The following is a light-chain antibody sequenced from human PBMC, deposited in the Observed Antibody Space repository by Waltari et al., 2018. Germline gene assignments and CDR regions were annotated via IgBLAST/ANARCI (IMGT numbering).Light chain of an antibody. J-gene: IGKJ2*01. Sequence: IVMTQSPATLSVSPGERATLSCRASQSVTSNLDWYQQQPGQAPRLLIYGASTSATGIPVRFSGSGSGTEFTLTITSLQSEDFAVYDCQQYNNWPPYTFGPGTKLEIK. CDR2: GAS. CDR1: QSVTSN. CDR3: QQYNNWPPYT. V-gene: IGKV3-15*01.